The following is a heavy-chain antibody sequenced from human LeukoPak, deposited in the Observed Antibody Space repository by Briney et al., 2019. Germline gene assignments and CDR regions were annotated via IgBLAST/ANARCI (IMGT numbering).Heavy chain of an antibody. V-gene: IGHV3-21*05. D-gene: IGHD2-2*01. CDR3: ARAPNPGDIVVVPAAIGSAFDI. CDR1: GFTFNSYS. J-gene: IGHJ3*02. CDR2: ISSSSSSI. Sequence: GGSLRLSCAASGFTFNSYSMNWVRQAPGKGLEWVSYISSSSSSIYYADSVKGRFTISRDNAKNSLYLQMNSLRAEDTAVYYCARAPNPGDIVVVPAAIGSAFDIWGQGTMVTVSS.